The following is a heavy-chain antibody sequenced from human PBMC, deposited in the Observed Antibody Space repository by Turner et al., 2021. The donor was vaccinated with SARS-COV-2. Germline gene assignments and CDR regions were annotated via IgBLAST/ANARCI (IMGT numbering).Heavy chain of an antibody. V-gene: IGHV3-30*18. J-gene: IGHJ4*02. CDR3: AKSQGLYCSGGSCYSAVFDY. Sequence: QVQLVESGGGVVQPGRSLRLSCAASGFTFSSYGMHWVRQAPGKGLEWVAFISYDGSNKYYADSVKGRFTISRDNSKNTLYLQMNSLRAEDTAVYYCAKSQGLYCSGGSCYSAVFDYWGQGTLVTVSS. D-gene: IGHD2-15*01. CDR1: GFTFSSYG. CDR2: ISYDGSNK.